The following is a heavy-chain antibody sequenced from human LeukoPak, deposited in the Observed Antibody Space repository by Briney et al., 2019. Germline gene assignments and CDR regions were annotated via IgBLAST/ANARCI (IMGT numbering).Heavy chain of an antibody. CDR2: IYYTGST. CDR3: AREPYYYYGMDV. Sequence: SLTLSLTCTVSGGSVSSGDYYWSWIRQPPGKGLEWIGYIYYTGSTYYNPSLRSRVTMSLDTSKNQFSLKLSSVTAADTAVYYCAREPYYYYGMDVWGQGTTVTVSS. CDR1: GGSVSSGDYY. J-gene: IGHJ6*02. V-gene: IGHV4-30-4*01.